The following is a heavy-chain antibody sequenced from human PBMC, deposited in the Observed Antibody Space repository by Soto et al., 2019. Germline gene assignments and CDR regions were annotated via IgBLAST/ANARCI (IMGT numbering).Heavy chain of an antibody. CDR1: GGSFSGYY. CDR3: ARAVLYSGYGSYNWFDP. D-gene: IGHD5-12*01. CDR2: INHSGST. V-gene: IGHV4-34*01. J-gene: IGHJ5*02. Sequence: QVQLQQWGAGLLKPSETLSLTCAVYGGSFSGYYWSWIRQPPGKGLEWFGEINHSGSTNYNPSLKSRVTISVDTSKNQFSLKLSSVTAADTAVYYCARAVLYSGYGSYNWFDPWGQGTLVTVSS.